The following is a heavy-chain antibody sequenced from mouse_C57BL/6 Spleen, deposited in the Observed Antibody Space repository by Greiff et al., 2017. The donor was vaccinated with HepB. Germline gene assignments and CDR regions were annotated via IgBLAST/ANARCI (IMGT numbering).Heavy chain of an antibody. J-gene: IGHJ2*01. CDR2: IFPGSGST. Sequence: VQLQQSGPELVKPGASVKISCKASGYTFTDYYINWVKQRPGQGLEWIGWIFPGSGSTYYNEKFKGKATLTVDKSSSTAYMLLSSLTSEDSAVYFCATHYYYGSGNYFDNWGQGTTLTVSS. CDR1: GYTFTDYY. CDR3: ATHYYYGSGNYFDN. D-gene: IGHD1-1*01. V-gene: IGHV1-75*01.